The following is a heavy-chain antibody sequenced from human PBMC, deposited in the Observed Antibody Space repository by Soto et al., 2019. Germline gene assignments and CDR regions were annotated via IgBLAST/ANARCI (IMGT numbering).Heavy chain of an antibody. CDR2: MYISGTT. Sequence: SETLSLTCTVSGGSVSSNYWTWIRQPAGKGLEWIGRMYISGTTDYNPSLRGRVTMSVDTSKNHFSLTLTSVTAADTAVYYCAREGAAPSWIDPWGRGTLVTVSS. V-gene: IGHV4-4*07. D-gene: IGHD6-6*01. J-gene: IGHJ5*02. CDR3: AREGAAPSWIDP. CDR1: GGSVSSNY.